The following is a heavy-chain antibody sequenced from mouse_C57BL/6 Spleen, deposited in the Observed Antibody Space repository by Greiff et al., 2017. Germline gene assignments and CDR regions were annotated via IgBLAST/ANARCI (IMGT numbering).Heavy chain of an antibody. CDR2: ISSGSSTI. CDR1: GFTFSDYG. Sequence: DVQLVESGGGLVKPGGSLKLSCAASGFTFSDYGMHWVRQAPEKGLEWVAYISSGSSTIYYADTVKGRFTISRDNAKNTLFLQMTSLRSEDTAMYYCARYGDGLWYFDVWGTGTTVTVSS. D-gene: IGHD1-1*01. J-gene: IGHJ1*03. CDR3: ARYGDGLWYFDV. V-gene: IGHV5-17*01.